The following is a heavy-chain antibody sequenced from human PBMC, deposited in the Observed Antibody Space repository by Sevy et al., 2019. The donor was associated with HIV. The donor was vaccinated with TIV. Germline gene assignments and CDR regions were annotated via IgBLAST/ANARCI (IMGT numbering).Heavy chain of an antibody. V-gene: IGHV1-18*04. J-gene: IGHJ3*02. CDR2: ISGYNGNT. D-gene: IGHD4-17*01. CDR1: GYAFSSNG. CDR3: ASESRNDYADPNDAFDI. Sequence: ASVNVSCKASGYAFSSNGISWVRQAPGQGLEWMGWISGYNGNTNYTEKFQGRVTMTTDTSTTTAYMELRSLRSDDSAVYYCASESRNDYADPNDAFDIWGQGTMVTVSS.